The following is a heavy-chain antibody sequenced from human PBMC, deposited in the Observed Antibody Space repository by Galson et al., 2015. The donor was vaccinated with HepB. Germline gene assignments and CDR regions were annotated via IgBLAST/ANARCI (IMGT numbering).Heavy chain of an antibody. CDR3: ARASPVWSGYFDY. CDR2: IYYSGST. V-gene: IGHV4-59*01. CDR1: GGSISSYY. D-gene: IGHD3-3*01. Sequence: LSLTCTVSGGSISSYYWRWTRQPPGKGLEWIGYIYYSGSTNYNPSLKSRVTISVDTSKNQFSLKLSSVTAADTAVYYCARASPVWSGYFDYWGQGTLVTVSS. J-gene: IGHJ4*02.